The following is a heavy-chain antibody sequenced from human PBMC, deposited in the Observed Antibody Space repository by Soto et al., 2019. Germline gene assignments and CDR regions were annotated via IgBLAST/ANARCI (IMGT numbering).Heavy chain of an antibody. CDR3: ARGEDYSAWVGPGYGMDV. V-gene: IGHV4-30-2*01. J-gene: IGHJ6*02. CDR1: GGSISSGGYS. D-gene: IGHD2-15*01. CDR2: IYHSGST. Sequence: SETLSLTCAVSGGSISSGGYSWSWIRQPPGKGLEWIGYIYHSGSTYYNPSLKSRVTISVDRSKNQFSLKLSSVTAADTAVYYCARGEDYSAWVGPGYGMDVWGQGTTVTVSS.